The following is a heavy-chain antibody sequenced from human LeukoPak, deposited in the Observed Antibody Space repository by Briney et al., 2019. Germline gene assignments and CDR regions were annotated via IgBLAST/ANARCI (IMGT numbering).Heavy chain of an antibody. Sequence: SETLSPTCAVYGGSFSGYYWTWIRQPPGKGLEWIGEINHSGSTNYNPSLKSRVTISVDKSKNQFSLKLSTVTAADTAVYYCARRGSSSFYYYYYMDVWGKGTPVTVSS. CDR2: INHSGST. CDR1: GGSFSGYY. D-gene: IGHD6-13*01. J-gene: IGHJ6*03. V-gene: IGHV4-34*01. CDR3: ARRGSSSFYYYYYMDV.